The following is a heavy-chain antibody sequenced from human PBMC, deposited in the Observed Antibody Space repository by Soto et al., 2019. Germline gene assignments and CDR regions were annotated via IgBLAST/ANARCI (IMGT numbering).Heavy chain of an antibody. Sequence: SETLSLTCTVSGDSISSDYYHWTWIRQFPGKGLEWIGYIHHSGSILYNPSLKSRVTISVDTSKNQFSLHLTSVTAADTAVYYCARHLKSAAAGYYYYYGMDVWGQGTTVTVSS. CDR3: ARHLKSAAAGYYYYYGMDV. CDR1: GDSISSDYYH. J-gene: IGHJ6*02. V-gene: IGHV4-30-4*08. CDR2: IHHSGSI. D-gene: IGHD6-13*01.